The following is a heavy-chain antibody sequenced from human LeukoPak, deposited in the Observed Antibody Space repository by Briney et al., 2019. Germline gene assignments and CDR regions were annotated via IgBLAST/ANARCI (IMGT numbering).Heavy chain of an antibody. CDR3: AKDVYSSSWYYFDY. J-gene: IGHJ4*02. D-gene: IGHD6-13*01. CDR1: GFIFSDYY. CDR2: ISSSGSTM. Sequence: GGALRLSCAASGFIFSDYYMSWIRQAPGKGLDWVSYISSSGSTMYYTDSVKGRFTISRDNAKDSLYLQMNSLRAEDTALYYCAKDVYSSSWYYFDYWGQGTLVTVSS. V-gene: IGHV3-11*01.